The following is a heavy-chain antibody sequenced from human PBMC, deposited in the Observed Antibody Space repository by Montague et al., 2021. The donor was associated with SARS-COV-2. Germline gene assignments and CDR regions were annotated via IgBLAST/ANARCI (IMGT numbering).Heavy chain of an antibody. CDR3: ARDQVITIFGVGYYYYGGMDD. J-gene: IGHJ6*02. D-gene: IGHD3-3*01. V-gene: IGHV3-33*01. Sequence: SLRLSCAASGFTFSNYGMHWVRQAPGKGLEWVAVIWYDGSNKYYADSVKGRFTISRDNSKNTLYLQMNSLRAEDTAVYYCARDQVITIFGVGYYYYGGMDDWGQGTTVTVSS. CDR2: IWYDGSNK. CDR1: GFTFSNYG.